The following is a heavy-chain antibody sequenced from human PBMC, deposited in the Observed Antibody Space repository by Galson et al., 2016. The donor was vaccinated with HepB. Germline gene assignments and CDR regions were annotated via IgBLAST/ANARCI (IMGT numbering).Heavy chain of an antibody. D-gene: IGHD1-26*01. V-gene: IGHV5-51*01. Sequence: QSGAEVKKPGESLTISCKGSGYTITNNWIGWVRQLPGKGLEWMGIGSPESFETSYNPSFHGQVIFSVDRSISTAHLQWSSLKASDTATDYCSRLRDGSWGEEFDFWGQGTLVTVSS. CDR2: GSPESFET. CDR3: SRLRDGSWGEEFDF. J-gene: IGHJ4*02. CDR1: GYTITNNW.